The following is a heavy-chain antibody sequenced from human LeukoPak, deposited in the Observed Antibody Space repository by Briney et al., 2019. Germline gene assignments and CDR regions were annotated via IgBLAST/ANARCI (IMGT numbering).Heavy chain of an antibody. CDR3: AREEASWAAAGKLDY. CDR1: GGSISSYY. Sequence: SETLSLTCTVSGGSISSYYWSWIRQPAGKGLEWIGRIYTSGSTNYNPSLKSRITMSVDTSKNQFSLKVSSVTAADTAAYYCAREEASWAAAGKLDYWGQGTLVTVSS. D-gene: IGHD6-13*01. V-gene: IGHV4-4*07. J-gene: IGHJ4*02. CDR2: IYTSGST.